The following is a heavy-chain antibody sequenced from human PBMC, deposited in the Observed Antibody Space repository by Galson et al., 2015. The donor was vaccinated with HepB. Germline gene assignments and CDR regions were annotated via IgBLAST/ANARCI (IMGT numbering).Heavy chain of an antibody. CDR3: ARVRLYSGAFDI. D-gene: IGHD2-15*01. CDR1: GFTFSRYS. V-gene: IGHV3-48*01. CDR2: ISSGSITI. Sequence: SLRLSCAASGFTFSRYSMNWVRQAPGKGLEWVSYISSGSITIYYGDSVKGRFTISRDSAKNSLYLQMNSLRAEDTAVYYCARVRLYSGAFDIWGQGTMVTVSS. J-gene: IGHJ3*02.